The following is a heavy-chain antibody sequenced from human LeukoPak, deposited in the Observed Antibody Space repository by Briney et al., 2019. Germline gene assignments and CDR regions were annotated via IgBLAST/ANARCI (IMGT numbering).Heavy chain of an antibody. CDR1: GFTFSSYN. CDR2: ISSSSSYI. V-gene: IGHV3-21*01. CDR3: ARDLHATVTTASSFGF. D-gene: IGHD4-17*01. J-gene: IGHJ4*02. Sequence: PGGSLRLSCAASGFTFSSYNMNWVRQAPGKGLEWVSSISSSSSYIYYADSVKGRFTISRDNAKNSLYLQMNSLRAEDTAVYYCARDLHATVTTASSFGFWGQGTLVTVSS.